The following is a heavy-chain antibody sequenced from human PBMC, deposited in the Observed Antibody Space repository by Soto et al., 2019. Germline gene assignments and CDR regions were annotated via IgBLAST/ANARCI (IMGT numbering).Heavy chain of an antibody. CDR1: GGTFSSYA. CDR3: AGAPVAGTRLGYFDY. D-gene: IGHD6-19*01. J-gene: IGHJ4*02. Sequence: QVQLVQSGAEVKKPGSSVKVSCKASGGTFSSYAISWVRQAPGQGLEWMGGIIPIFGTANYAQKFQGRVTITADESTSTAYMELSSLRSEDTAVYYGAGAPVAGTRLGYFDYWGQGALVTVSS. V-gene: IGHV1-69*12. CDR2: IIPIFGTA.